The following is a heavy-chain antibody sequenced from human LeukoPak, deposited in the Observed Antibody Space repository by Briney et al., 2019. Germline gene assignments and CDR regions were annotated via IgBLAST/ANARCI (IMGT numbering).Heavy chain of an antibody. CDR2: INPNSGGT. CDR1: GYTFTIYY. V-gene: IGHV1-2*06. J-gene: IGHJ4*02. CDR3: ATDLRVFDY. Sequence: VASVKVSCKASGYTFTIYYMHWVRQAPGQGLEWMGRINPNSGGTNYAQKFQGRVTMTRDTSISTAYMELSRLRPDDTAVYYCATDLRVFDYWGQGTLVTVSS. D-gene: IGHD4-17*01.